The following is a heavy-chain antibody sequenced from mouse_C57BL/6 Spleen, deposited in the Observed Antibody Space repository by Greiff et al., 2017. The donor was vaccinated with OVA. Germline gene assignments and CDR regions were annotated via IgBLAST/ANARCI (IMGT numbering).Heavy chain of an antibody. CDR2: IHPNSGST. CDR3: ASEGYYYYAMDY. CDR1: GYTLTSYW. V-gene: IGHV1-64*01. Sequence: QVQLQQPGAELVKPGASVKLSCKASGYTLTSYWMHWVKQRPGQGLEWIGMIHPNSGSTNYNEKFKSKATLTVDKSSSTAYMQLSSLTSEDSAVYYCASEGYYYYAMDYWGQGTSVTVSS. J-gene: IGHJ4*01.